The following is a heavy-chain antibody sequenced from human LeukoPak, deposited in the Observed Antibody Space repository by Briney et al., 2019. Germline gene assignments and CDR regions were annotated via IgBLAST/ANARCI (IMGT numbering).Heavy chain of an antibody. D-gene: IGHD6-19*01. CDR1: GGSISSGDYY. CDR3: ARVSRYSSGESDP. CDR2: IYYSGNT. J-gene: IGHJ5*02. Sequence: PSETLSLTCTVSGGSISSGDYYWSWIRQPPGKGLEWIGYIYYSGNTYYNPSLKSRVSISVDTSKNQFSLKLSSVTAADTAVYYCARVSRYSSGESDPWGQGTLVTVSS. V-gene: IGHV4-30-4*01.